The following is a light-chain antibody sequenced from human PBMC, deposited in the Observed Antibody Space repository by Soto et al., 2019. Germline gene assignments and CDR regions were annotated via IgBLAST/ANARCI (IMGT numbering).Light chain of an antibody. Sequence: EIVLTQSPGTLSLSPGERATLSCRASQSVSTRSLAWYQQKPGQAPRLLISGASSRAADIPDRFSGSGSGRDFTLTINRLEPEDFAVYYCQQYDSSPRTFGQGTKLE. CDR2: GAS. CDR3: QQYDSSPRT. CDR1: QSVSTRS. J-gene: IGKJ1*01. V-gene: IGKV3-20*01.